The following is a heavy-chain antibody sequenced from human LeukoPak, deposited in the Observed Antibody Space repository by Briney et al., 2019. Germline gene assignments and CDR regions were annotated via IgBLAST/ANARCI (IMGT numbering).Heavy chain of an antibody. Sequence: GGSLRLSCAASGFTFNTYSMNWVRQAPGKGLEWVSSITSSSSYIYYADSVKGRFTISRDNAKNSLYLQMNSLRAEDTAVYYCARDLLDYGGSWGQGTLVTVSS. J-gene: IGHJ4*02. V-gene: IGHV3-21*01. CDR1: GFTFNTYS. CDR3: ARDLLDYGGS. D-gene: IGHD4-23*01. CDR2: ITSSSSYI.